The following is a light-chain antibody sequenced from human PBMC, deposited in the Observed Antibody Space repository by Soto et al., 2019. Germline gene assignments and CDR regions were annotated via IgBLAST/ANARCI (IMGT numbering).Light chain of an antibody. V-gene: IGKV1-12*01. CDR1: QLISSW. Sequence: IQMTQSPSSVSASVGDSVTITCRASQLISSWLAWYQVKPGKAPKLLIYGASNQESGVPSRFSGSESGTLFTLTINSLQPEDFATYYCQQASSFPLTFGGGTEVEV. J-gene: IGKJ4*01. CDR3: QQASSFPLT. CDR2: GAS.